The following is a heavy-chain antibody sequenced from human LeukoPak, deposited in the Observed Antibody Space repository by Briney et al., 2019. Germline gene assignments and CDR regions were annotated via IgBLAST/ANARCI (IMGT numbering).Heavy chain of an antibody. CDR2: IIPIFGTA. Sequence: ASVKVSCKASGGTFSSYATSWVRQAPGQGLEWMGGIIPIFGTANYAQKFQGRVTITADESTSTAYMELSSLRSEDTAVYYCARGVRSRPNTVDYWGQGTLVTVSS. J-gene: IGHJ4*02. D-gene: IGHD3-10*01. V-gene: IGHV1-69*13. CDR1: GGTFSSYA. CDR3: ARGVRSRPNTVDY.